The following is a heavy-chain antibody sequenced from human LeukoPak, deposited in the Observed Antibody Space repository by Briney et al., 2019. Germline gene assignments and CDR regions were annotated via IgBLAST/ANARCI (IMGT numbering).Heavy chain of an antibody. Sequence: PGGSLRLSCAASGFTFSSYAMSCVRQAPGKGLEWVSAISGSGGSTYYADSVKGRFTISRDNSKNTLYLQMNSLRAEDTAVYYCAKNYLSIVVVPTNYWGQGTLVTVSS. D-gene: IGHD2-2*01. CDR1: GFTFSSYA. V-gene: IGHV3-23*01. CDR2: ISGSGGST. CDR3: AKNYLSIVVVPTNY. J-gene: IGHJ4*02.